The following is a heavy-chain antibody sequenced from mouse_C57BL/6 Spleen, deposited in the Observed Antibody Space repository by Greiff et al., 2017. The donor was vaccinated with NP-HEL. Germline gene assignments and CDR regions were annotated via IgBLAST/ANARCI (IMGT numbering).Heavy chain of an antibody. D-gene: IGHD1-1*01. CDR2: INPYNGGT. J-gene: IGHJ1*03. V-gene: IGHV1-19*01. CDR3: ARGALITAVVATNWYFDV. CDR1: GYTFTDYY. Sequence: EVQLQQSGPVLVKPGASVKMSCKASGYTFTDYYMNWVKQSHGKSLEWIGVINPYNGGTSYNQKFKGKATLTVDKSSSTADMELNSLTSEDSAVYYCARGALITAVVATNWYFDVWGTGTTVTVSS.